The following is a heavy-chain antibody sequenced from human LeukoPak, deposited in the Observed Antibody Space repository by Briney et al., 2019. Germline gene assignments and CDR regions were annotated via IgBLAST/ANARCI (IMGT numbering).Heavy chain of an antibody. CDR2: VCGRGDST. CDR3: ARDIFLYYDILTGYYPPYYVYV. D-gene: IGHD3-9*01. Sequence: GGSLRLSSAASGFTFRSFGMACVPQAPGEGLGWVLAVCGRGDSTYYADSVQCRFTISRDNAKYSLYLQMNSRRAEDTAVYYCARDIFLYYDILTGYYPPYYVYVCGKGTTVTMSS. CDR1: GFTFRSFG. V-gene: IGHV3-21*04. J-gene: IGHJ6*03.